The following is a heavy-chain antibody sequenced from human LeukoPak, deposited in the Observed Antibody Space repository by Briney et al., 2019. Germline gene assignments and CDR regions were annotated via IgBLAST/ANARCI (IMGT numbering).Heavy chain of an antibody. J-gene: IGHJ5*02. Sequence: SETLSLTCTVSGGSISSYYWSWIRQPAGKGLEWIGRIYTSRSTNYNPSLKSRVTMSVDTSKNQFSLKLSSVTAADTAVYYCARDLGGYDKRTNWFDPWGQGTLVTVSS. V-gene: IGHV4-4*07. D-gene: IGHD5-12*01. CDR2: IYTSRST. CDR3: ARDLGGYDKRTNWFDP. CDR1: GGSISSYY.